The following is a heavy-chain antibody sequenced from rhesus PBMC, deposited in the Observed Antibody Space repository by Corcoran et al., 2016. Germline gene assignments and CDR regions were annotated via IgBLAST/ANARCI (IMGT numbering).Heavy chain of an antibody. J-gene: IGHJ4*01. Sequence: EVQLVQSGADAKRPGESLKISCKPSGYSFISYWISGVRQMPGKGLEWMGAIDPSDSDTRYNPSFQGQVTISADKSISTAYLQWSRLKASDTATYYCAKGGRNQLDYWGQGVLVTVSS. CDR2: IDPSDSDT. CDR3: AKGGRNQLDY. CDR1: GYSFISYW. V-gene: IGHV5-20*01.